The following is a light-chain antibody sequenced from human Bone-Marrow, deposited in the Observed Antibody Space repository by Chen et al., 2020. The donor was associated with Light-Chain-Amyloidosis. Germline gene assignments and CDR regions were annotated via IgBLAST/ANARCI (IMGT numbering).Light chain of an antibody. CDR1: SGSIATNY. CDR2: EDD. Sequence: NFMLTQPHSVSESPGKTVIISCTRSSGSIATNYVPWYQQRPGSSPTTVIYEDDQRPSGVPDRFSGSIDRSSNSASLTISGLTTEDEADYYCQSYQGSSQGVFGGGTKLTVL. V-gene: IGLV6-57*01. J-gene: IGLJ3*02. CDR3: QSYQGSSQGV.